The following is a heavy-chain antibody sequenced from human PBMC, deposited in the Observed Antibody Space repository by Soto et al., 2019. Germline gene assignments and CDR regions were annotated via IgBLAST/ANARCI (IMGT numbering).Heavy chain of an antibody. J-gene: IGHJ6*02. D-gene: IGHD6-19*01. V-gene: IGHV3-30*18. Sequence: QVQLVESGGGVVQPGRSLRLSCAASGFTFSSYGMHWVRQAPGKGLEWVAVISYDGSNKYYADSVKGRFTISRDNSKNTLYLQMNSLRAEDTAVYYCAKLVVAGTGKPMDYGMDVWGQGTTVTVSS. CDR3: AKLVVAGTGKPMDYGMDV. CDR2: ISYDGSNK. CDR1: GFTFSSYG.